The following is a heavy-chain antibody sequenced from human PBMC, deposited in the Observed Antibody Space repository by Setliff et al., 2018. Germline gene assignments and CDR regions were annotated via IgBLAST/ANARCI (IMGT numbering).Heavy chain of an antibody. CDR2: ISGSGGST. D-gene: IGHD2-15*01. J-gene: IGHJ4*02. CDR1: GFTFSSYA. V-gene: IGHV3-23*01. Sequence: GGSLRLSCAASGFTFSSYAMSWVRQAPGKGLEWVSAISGSGGSTYYADSVKGRFTTSRDNSKNTVYLEMNSLRAEDTAVYYCAKRGPYCSGGTCHYYFDYWGQGTLVTVSS. CDR3: AKRGPYCSGGTCHYYFDY.